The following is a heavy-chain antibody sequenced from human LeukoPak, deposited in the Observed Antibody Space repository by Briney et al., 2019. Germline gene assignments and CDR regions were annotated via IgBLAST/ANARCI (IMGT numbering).Heavy chain of an antibody. D-gene: IGHD4-23*01. V-gene: IGHV1-8*01. CDR2: MNPNSGNT. J-gene: IGHJ4*02. CDR1: GYTFTSYD. Sequence: VASVKVSCKASGYTFTSYDINWVRQATGQGLEWMGWMNPNSGNTGYAQKFQGRVTMTRNTSISTAYMELSSLRSEDTAVYYCARGWTRVTPRVFDYWGQGTLATVSS. CDR3: ARGWTRVTPRVFDY.